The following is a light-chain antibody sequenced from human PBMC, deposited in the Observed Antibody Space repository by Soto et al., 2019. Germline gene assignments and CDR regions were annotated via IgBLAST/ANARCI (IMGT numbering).Light chain of an antibody. V-gene: IGLV2-14*01. CDR2: EVS. J-gene: IGLJ3*02. CDR3: SSYTSSNTWV. Sequence: QSALTQSASVSGSPGQSITISCTGTSVGDYTYVSWYQQHPGKAPKVMIYEVSNRPSGVSNRFSGSKSGNTASLTISGLQAEDEADYYCSSYTSSNTWVFGGGTKLTVL. CDR1: SVGDYTY.